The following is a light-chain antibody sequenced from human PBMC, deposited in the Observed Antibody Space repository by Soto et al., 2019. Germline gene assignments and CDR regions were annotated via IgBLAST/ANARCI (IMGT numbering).Light chain of an antibody. CDR1: QGISNY. J-gene: IGKJ3*01. CDR2: TAS. V-gene: IGKV1-27*01. CDR3: QNYNSATPFT. Sequence: DIQMTQSPSSLSASVGDRVTITCRASQGISNYLAWYQQKPGKVPKRLIYTASTLQSGVPSRFSGSGSGTDFTLTISRLQAEDVATDYCQNYNSATPFTFGPGNKVDIQ.